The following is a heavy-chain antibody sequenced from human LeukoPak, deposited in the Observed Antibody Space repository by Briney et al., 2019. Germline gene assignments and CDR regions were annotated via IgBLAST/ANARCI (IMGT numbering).Heavy chain of an antibody. J-gene: IGHJ4*02. V-gene: IGHV3-11*01. CDR2: ISSSGSTI. D-gene: IGHD1-1*01. CDR3: ARTMIYRRYPIDY. CDR1: GFTFSNYY. Sequence: GGSLRLSCAASGFTFSNYYMSWIRQAPGKGLEWVSYISSSGSTIYYADSVKGRFTISRDNAKNSLYLQMNSLRAEDTAVYYCARTMIYRRYPIDYGGQGALVTVSS.